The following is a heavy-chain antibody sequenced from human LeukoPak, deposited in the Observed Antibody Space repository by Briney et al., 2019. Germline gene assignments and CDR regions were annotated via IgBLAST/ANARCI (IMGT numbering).Heavy chain of an antibody. CDR3: ARDAGYCSGGSCLTFDY. V-gene: IGHV3-21*01. CDR1: GFTFSSYS. J-gene: IGHJ4*02. Sequence: GSLRLSCAASGFTFSSYSMNWVRQAPGKGLEWVSSISSSSSYIYYADSVKGRFTISRDNAKNSLYLQMNSLRAEDTAVYYCARDAGYCSGGSCLTFDYWGQGTLVTVSS. D-gene: IGHD2-15*01. CDR2: ISSSSSYI.